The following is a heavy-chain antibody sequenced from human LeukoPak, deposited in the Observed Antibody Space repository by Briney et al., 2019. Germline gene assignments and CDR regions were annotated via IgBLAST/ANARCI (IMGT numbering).Heavy chain of an antibody. Sequence: SETLSLTCAVYGGSFSGYSWTWIRQPPGKGLDWIGEINHSGSTNYNPSLTSRVIKSIDTSERQFSLRLTSLTAADAAVYYCARYRGGGLNYLDFWGQGTPVTVSS. J-gene: IGHJ4*02. D-gene: IGHD3-10*01. V-gene: IGHV4-34*01. CDR2: INHSGST. CDR3: ARYRGGGLNYLDF. CDR1: GGSFSGYS.